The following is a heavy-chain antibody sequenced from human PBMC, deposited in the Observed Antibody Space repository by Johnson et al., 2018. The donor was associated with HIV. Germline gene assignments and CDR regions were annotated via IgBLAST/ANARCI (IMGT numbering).Heavy chain of an antibody. CDR1: GFTFSSYG. CDR3: AKEVAAVGDAFDI. Sequence: QVQLVESGGGVVQPGRSLRLSCAASGFTFSSYGMHWVRQAPGKGLDWVAVISYDGSNKYYADSVKGRFTISRDNSKNTLYLQMNSLRAEDTAVYYCAKEVAAVGDAFDIWGQGTMVTVSS. CDR2: ISYDGSNK. V-gene: IGHV3-30*18. J-gene: IGHJ3*02. D-gene: IGHD6-13*01.